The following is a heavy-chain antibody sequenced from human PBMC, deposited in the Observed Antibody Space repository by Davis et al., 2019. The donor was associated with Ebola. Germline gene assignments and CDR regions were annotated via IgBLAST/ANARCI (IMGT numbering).Heavy chain of an antibody. CDR1: RFTFSSYA. CDR2: ISDDGRNK. V-gene: IGHV3-30-3*02. J-gene: IGHJ4*02. D-gene: IGHD3-22*01. Sequence: GESLKISCAASRFTFSSYAMHWVRQAPGKGLDWVAVISDDGRNKYYADSVKGRFTISRDNSKNTLYLETNSLRVEDTAMYYCAKRDDSSDYPYYFDCWGQGTLVTVSS. CDR3: AKRDDSSDYPYYFDC.